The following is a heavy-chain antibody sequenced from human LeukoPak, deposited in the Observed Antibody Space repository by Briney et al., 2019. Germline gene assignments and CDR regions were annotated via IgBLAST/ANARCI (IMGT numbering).Heavy chain of an antibody. D-gene: IGHD5-24*01. CDR3: ARDQGEMATIPDY. CDR1: GYTFTDYH. CDR2: INPNSGGT. Sequence: ASVKVSCKASGYTFTDYHMHWVRQAPGQGLEWMGWINPNSGGTNYAQKFQGRVTMTRDTSIATAYMELSRLRSDDTAVYYCARDQGEMATIPDYWGQGTLVTVSS. V-gene: IGHV1-2*02. J-gene: IGHJ4*02.